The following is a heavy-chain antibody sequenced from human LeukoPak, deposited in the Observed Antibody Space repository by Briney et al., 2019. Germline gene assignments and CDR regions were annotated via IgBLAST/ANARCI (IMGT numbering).Heavy chain of an antibody. CDR1: GGSIISSNW. J-gene: IGHJ4*02. CDR2: IYHSGST. CDR3: VAAAVAIDF. V-gene: IGHV4-4*02. D-gene: IGHD6-19*01. Sequence: SETLSLTCTVSGGSIISSNWWCWVRPPPGKGLEWIGEIYHSGSTNYNPSLKSRATISVDKSKNQFSLKLTSVTAADTAVYFCVAAAVAIDFWGQGTLVTVSS.